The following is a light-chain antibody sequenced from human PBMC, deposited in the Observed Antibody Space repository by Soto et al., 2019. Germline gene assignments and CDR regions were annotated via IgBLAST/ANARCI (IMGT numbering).Light chain of an antibody. CDR2: GNS. V-gene: IGLV1-40*01. CDR3: QSYDSSLSGSV. CDR1: SSNIGAGYD. J-gene: IGLJ2*01. Sequence: QSVLTQPPSVSGAPGQRVTISCTGSSSNIGAGYDVHWYQQLPGTAPKLLISGNSNRPSGVPDRFSGSKSGTSSSLAITWLQAEDEADYYCQSYDSSLSGSVFGGGTKLTVL.